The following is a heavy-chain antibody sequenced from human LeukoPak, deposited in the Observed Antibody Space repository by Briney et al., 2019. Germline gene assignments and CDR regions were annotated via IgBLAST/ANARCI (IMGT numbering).Heavy chain of an antibody. CDR3: ARDLRGVFGFLSFLDY. CDR1: GFTFSSYG. V-gene: IGHV3-33*01. CDR2: IWYDGSNK. J-gene: IGHJ4*02. D-gene: IGHD3-3*01. Sequence: GRSLRLSCAASGFTFSSYGMHWVRQAPGKGLEWVAVIWYDGSNKYYADSVKGRFTISRDNSKNTLYLQMNSLRAEDTAVYCCARDLRGVFGFLSFLDYWGQGTLVTVSS.